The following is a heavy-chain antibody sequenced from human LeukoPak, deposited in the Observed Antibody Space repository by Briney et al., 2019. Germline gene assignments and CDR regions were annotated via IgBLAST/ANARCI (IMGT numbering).Heavy chain of an antibody. CDR3: ARLITSTVTTTFDY. D-gene: IGHD4-17*01. V-gene: IGHV3-48*02. Sequence: GGSLRLSCAASGFTFSSYNMNWVRQAPGKGLEWVSYISSSSNTIYYTDSVKGRFTISRDNAKNSLYLQMNSLRDEDTAVYYCARLITSTVTTTFDYWGQGTLVTVSS. J-gene: IGHJ4*02. CDR2: ISSSSNTI. CDR1: GFTFSSYN.